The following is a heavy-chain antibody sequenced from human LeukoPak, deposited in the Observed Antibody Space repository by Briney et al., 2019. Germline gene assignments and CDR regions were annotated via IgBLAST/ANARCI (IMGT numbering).Heavy chain of an antibody. J-gene: IGHJ4*02. CDR2: IYPGDSDT. D-gene: IGHD2-15*01. V-gene: IGHV5-51*01. CDR1: GYSFTSYW. CDR3: ARLRSDIVVVVAARYFDY. Sequence: GESLKISCKGSGYSFTSYWIGWVRQMPGKGLEWMGIIYPGDSDTRYSPSSQGQVTIPADKSISTAYLQWSSLKASDTAMYYCARLRSDIVVVVAARYFDYWGQGTLVTVSP.